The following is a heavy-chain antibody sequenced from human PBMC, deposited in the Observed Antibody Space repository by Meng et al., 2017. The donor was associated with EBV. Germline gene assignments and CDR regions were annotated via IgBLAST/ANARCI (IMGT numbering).Heavy chain of an antibody. Sequence: VQLGQSGAGGNRPGAAVEVSCKSSGSTFHSYGISWVRQAPGQGLEWMGWISAYNGNTKYAQKLQGRVTMTTDTFTSKAYMELRSLRSDDTAVYYCARETSGYDFNWFDPWGQGTLVTVSS. CDR2: ISAYNGNT. CDR1: GSTFHSYG. J-gene: IGHJ5*02. D-gene: IGHD5-12*01. CDR3: ARETSGYDFNWFDP. V-gene: IGHV1-18*01.